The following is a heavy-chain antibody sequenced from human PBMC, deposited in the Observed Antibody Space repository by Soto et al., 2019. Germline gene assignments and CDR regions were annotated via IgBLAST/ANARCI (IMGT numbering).Heavy chain of an antibody. D-gene: IGHD3-3*01. CDR2: IIPIFGTA. J-gene: IGHJ6*02. CDR3: ARGQYDFWSGYFRGAGGMDV. V-gene: IGHV1-69*06. Sequence: ASVKVSCKASGGTFSSYAISWVRQAPGQGLEWMGGIIPIFGTANYAQKFQGRVTITADKSTSTAYMELSSLRSEDTAVYYCARGQYDFWSGYFRGAGGMDVWGQGXTVTVYS. CDR1: GGTFSSYA.